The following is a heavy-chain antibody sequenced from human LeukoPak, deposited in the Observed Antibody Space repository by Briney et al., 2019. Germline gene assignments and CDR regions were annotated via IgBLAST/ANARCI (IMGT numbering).Heavy chain of an antibody. Sequence: PGGSLRLSCAASGFTVSSNYMSWVRQAPGKGREWVSVIYSGGSTYYADSVKGRFTISRDNSKNTLYLQMNSLRAEDTAVYYCARDEAYCGGDCFGYWGQGTLVTVSS. D-gene: IGHD2-21*01. CDR3: ARDEAYCGGDCFGY. CDR2: IYSGGST. CDR1: GFTVSSNY. J-gene: IGHJ4*02. V-gene: IGHV3-66*01.